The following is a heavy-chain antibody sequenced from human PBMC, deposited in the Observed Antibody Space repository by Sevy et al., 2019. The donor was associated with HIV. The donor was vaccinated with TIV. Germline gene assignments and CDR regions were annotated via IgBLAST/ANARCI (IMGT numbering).Heavy chain of an antibody. Sequence: GGSLRLSCGASGFTFSSHSMTWVRQAPGKGLEWVSYIGISGSSIYYADSVKGRFTISRSNAKNSLYLQMNSLRDEDTAVYYCARNRINYDFWSGYSQDNSYGMDVWGQGTTVTVSS. V-gene: IGHV3-48*02. CDR3: ARNRINYDFWSGYSQDNSYGMDV. CDR1: GFTFSSHS. D-gene: IGHD3-3*01. CDR2: IGISGSSI. J-gene: IGHJ6*02.